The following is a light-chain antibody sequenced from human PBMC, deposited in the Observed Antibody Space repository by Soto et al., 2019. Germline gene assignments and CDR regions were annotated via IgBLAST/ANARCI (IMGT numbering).Light chain of an antibody. CDR3: QQYNSYPGT. Sequence: DIQMTQSPSTLSASVGDRVTINCRASQSISSRLAWYQQKPGKAPKLLIYKASSLESGVPSRFSGSGSGTEFTLTISSLQPDDFATYYCQQYNSYPGTFGQGTKVEIK. CDR1: QSISSR. CDR2: KAS. V-gene: IGKV1-5*03. J-gene: IGKJ1*01.